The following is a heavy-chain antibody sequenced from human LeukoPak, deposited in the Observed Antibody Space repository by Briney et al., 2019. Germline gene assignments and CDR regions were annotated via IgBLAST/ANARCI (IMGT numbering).Heavy chain of an antibody. CDR2: IIPIFGIA. Sequence: SVKVSCKASGGTFSSYAISWVRQAPGQGLEWMGRIIPIFGIANYAQKFQGRVTITADKTTSTAYMELSSLRSEDTAVYYCARDSNSLFDYWGQGTLVTVSS. D-gene: IGHD5-24*01. V-gene: IGHV1-69*04. CDR1: GGTFSSYA. J-gene: IGHJ4*02. CDR3: ARDSNSLFDY.